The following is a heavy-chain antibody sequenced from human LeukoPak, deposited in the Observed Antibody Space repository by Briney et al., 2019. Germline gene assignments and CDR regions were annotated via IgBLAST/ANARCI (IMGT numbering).Heavy chain of an antibody. CDR2: MNPNSGNT. Sequence: ASVKVSCKASGNTFSSYDINWVRQATGHGLEWRGWMNPNSGNTGYAQKFQGRVNMTRNTSISTAYMELSSLRSEDTAVYYCARDRTYGDYVGPFDYWGQGTLVTVSS. CDR3: ARDRTYGDYVGPFDY. D-gene: IGHD4-17*01. CDR1: GNTFSSYD. J-gene: IGHJ4*02. V-gene: IGHV1-8*01.